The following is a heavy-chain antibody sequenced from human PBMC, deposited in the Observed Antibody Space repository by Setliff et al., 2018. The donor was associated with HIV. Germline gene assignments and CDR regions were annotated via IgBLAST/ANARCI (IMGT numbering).Heavy chain of an antibody. CDR3: ATGSGIDWFDP. CDR2: IYLGDSDT. Sequence: GESLTISCKGSGYRFTSYWIDWVRQTPGKGLEWMGIIYLGDSDTRYSPSFQGQVTISADKSTSTAYLQWTSLKASDSAMYYCATGSGIDWFDPWGQGTLVTVSS. D-gene: IGHD3-10*01. CDR1: GYRFTSYW. J-gene: IGHJ5*02. V-gene: IGHV5-51*01.